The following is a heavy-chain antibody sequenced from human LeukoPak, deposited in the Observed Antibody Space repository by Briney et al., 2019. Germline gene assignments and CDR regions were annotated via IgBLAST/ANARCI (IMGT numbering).Heavy chain of an antibody. V-gene: IGHV3-21*06. Sequence: GGSLRLSCVASGFSFSSYNMNWVRHSPTKGLEWVASIDTTSEYIFYTDSLKGRLTISRDNAKSLLYLQMNNLRAEDTGLYYCARADRDSDWYIDDCWGQGSLVIVSS. CDR3: ARADRDSDWYIDDC. CDR2: IDTTSEYI. D-gene: IGHD6-19*01. J-gene: IGHJ4*02. CDR1: GFSFSSYN.